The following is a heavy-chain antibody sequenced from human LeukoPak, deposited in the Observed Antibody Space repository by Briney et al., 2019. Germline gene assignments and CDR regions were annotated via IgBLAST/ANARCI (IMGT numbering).Heavy chain of an antibody. Sequence: SGPTLVKPTQTLTLTCAFSGFSVTDTGVGVGWIRQPPGKALEWLALIYWNDDKRYTPSLKSRLTITKDTPKNQVVLTMTNMDPVDSATYYCAHREGPNGENYFDYWGQGTLVTVSS. D-gene: IGHD4-17*01. CDR2: IYWNDDK. CDR1: GFSVTDTGVG. CDR3: AHREGPNGENYFDY. J-gene: IGHJ4*02. V-gene: IGHV2-5*01.